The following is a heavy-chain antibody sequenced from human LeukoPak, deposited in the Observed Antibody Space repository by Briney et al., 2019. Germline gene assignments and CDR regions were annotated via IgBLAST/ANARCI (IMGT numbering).Heavy chain of an antibody. Sequence: SVKVSCKASGGTFSSYAISCVRQAPGQGLEGMGRIIPILGIANDAQKFQGRVTITADKSTSTDYMELSSMRSEDTAVYYCERDLSYRDGYNLPFDYWGQGTLVTVSS. V-gene: IGHV1-69*04. CDR2: IIPILGIA. D-gene: IGHD5-24*01. CDR1: GGTFSSYA. J-gene: IGHJ4*02. CDR3: ERDLSYRDGYNLPFDY.